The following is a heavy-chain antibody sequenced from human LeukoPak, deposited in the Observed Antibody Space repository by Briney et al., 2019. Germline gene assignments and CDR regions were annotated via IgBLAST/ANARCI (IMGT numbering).Heavy chain of an antibody. CDR3: ARGSELLWFGELLYPYYYYYMDV. D-gene: IGHD3-10*01. V-gene: IGHV1-2*02. Sequence: ASVKVSCKASGYTFTGYYMHWVRQAPGQGLEWMGWINPNSGSTNYAQKFQGRVTMTRDTSISTAYMELSRLRSDDTAVYYCARGSELLWFGELLYPYYYYYMDVWGKGTTVTISS. CDR1: GYTFTGYY. CDR2: INPNSGST. J-gene: IGHJ6*03.